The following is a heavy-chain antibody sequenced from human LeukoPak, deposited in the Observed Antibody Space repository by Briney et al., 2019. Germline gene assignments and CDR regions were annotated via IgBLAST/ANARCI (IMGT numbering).Heavy chain of an antibody. Sequence: SGGSLRLSCAASGFTFSNYWMHWVRQAPGKGLVWVSRINPAGNYQNYADSVKGRFTISRDNAKNTAYLQMNNFRAEDTALFYCVRDWDHYDFDSWGQGTLVTVSS. V-gene: IGHV3-74*01. J-gene: IGHJ5*01. CDR2: INPAGNYQ. CDR1: GFTFSNYW. D-gene: IGHD3-3*01. CDR3: VRDWDHYDFDS.